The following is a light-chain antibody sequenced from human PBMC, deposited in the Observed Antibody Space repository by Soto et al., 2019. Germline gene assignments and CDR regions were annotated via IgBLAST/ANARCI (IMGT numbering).Light chain of an antibody. V-gene: IGKV1-5*03. CDR1: QSIGRW. J-gene: IGKJ1*01. CDR2: KAS. Sequence: DIQMTQSPSTLSASVGDRVTITCRASQSIGRWLAWYQQKSGTAPKLLIYKASNLDSGVPSRFSGSGSGTEFTPTLSSLQPADFATYSCQQSNSYSTFGQGTKVDIK. CDR3: QQSNSYST.